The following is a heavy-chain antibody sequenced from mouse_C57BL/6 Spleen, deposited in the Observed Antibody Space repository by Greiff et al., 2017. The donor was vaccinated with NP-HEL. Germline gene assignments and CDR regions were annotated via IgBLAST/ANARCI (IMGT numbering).Heavy chain of an antibody. D-gene: IGHD2-2*01. J-gene: IGHJ2*01. CDR2: ISSGGDYI. V-gene: IGHV5-9-1*02. Sequence: EVKLMESGEGLVKPGGSLKLSCAASGFTFSSYAMSWVRQTPEKRLEWVAYISSGGDYIYYADTVKGRFTISRDNARNNLYLQMSSLKSEDTAMYYCTRAGGYDSLDYWGQGTTLTVSS. CDR3: TRAGGYDSLDY. CDR1: GFTFSSYA.